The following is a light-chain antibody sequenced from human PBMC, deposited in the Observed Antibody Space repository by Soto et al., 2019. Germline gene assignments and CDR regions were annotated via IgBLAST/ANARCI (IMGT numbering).Light chain of an antibody. CDR1: QSVSSSY. V-gene: IGKV3-20*01. CDR2: GAS. CDR3: QQYGSSRA. J-gene: IGKJ4*01. Sequence: EIVLTQSPGTLSLSPGERATLSCRASQSVSSSYLAWYQQKPGQAPRLLIYGASSRATGIPDRFSGSGSGTDFTLTISRLEPEDFAVYYCQQYGSSRAFGGGTNVDIK.